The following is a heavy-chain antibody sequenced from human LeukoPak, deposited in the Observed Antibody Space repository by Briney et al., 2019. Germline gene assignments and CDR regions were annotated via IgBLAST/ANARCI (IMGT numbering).Heavy chain of an antibody. CDR1: GGSISSSSYY. Sequence: SETLSLTCTVSGGSISSSSYYWGWIRQPPGKGLEWIGYIYYSGSTNYNPSLKSRVTISVDTSKNQFSLKLSSVTAADTAVYYCARGVGSGKVYFDYWGQGTLVTVSS. V-gene: IGHV4-61*05. J-gene: IGHJ4*02. CDR2: IYYSGST. D-gene: IGHD3-10*01. CDR3: ARGVGSGKVYFDY.